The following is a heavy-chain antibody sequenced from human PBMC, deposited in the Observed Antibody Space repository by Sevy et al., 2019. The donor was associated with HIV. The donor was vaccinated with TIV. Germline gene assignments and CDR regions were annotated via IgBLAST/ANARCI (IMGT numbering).Heavy chain of an antibody. CDR3: VRDDRDGYFDY. CDR2: INPDSGGP. J-gene: IGHJ4*02. Sequence: ASVKVSCKASGYTFTGYYMHWVPQAPGQGLEWMGWINPDSGGPNYAPKFQGRVTLTRDTSISTAYMELSRLKSDDTAVYYCVRDDRDGYFDYWGQGTLVTVSS. V-gene: IGHV1-2*02. CDR1: GYTFTGYY.